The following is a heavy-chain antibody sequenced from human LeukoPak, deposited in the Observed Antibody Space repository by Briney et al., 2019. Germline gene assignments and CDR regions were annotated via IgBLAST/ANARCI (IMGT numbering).Heavy chain of an antibody. J-gene: IGHJ4*02. CDR1: GFTFSSYA. D-gene: IGHD5-24*01. CDR3: AREKDGYNEAYYFDY. CDR2: ISYDGSNK. Sequence: PGGSLRLSCAASGFTFSSYAMHWVRQAPGKGLEWVAVISYDGSNKYYADSVKGRFTISRDNSKNTLYLQMNSLRAEDTAVYYCAREKDGYNEAYYFDYWGQGTLVTVSS. V-gene: IGHV3-30*04.